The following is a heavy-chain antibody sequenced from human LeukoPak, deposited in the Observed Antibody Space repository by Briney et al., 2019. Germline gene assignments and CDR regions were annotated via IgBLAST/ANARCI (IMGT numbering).Heavy chain of an antibody. J-gene: IGHJ5*02. CDR1: GGTFSSYA. Sequence: ASVKVSCKASGGTFSSYAISWVRQAPGQGLEWMGRIIPIFGIANYAQKFQGRVTITADKSTSTAYMELSSLRSEDMAVYYCAREEGLFVVVPAAPNWFDPWGQGTLVTVSS. D-gene: IGHD2-2*01. CDR2: IIPIFGIA. CDR3: AREEGLFVVVPAAPNWFDP. V-gene: IGHV1-69*04.